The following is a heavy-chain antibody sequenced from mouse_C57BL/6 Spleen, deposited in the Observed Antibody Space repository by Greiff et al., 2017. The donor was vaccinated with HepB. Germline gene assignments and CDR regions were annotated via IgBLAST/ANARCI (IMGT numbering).Heavy chain of an antibody. J-gene: IGHJ3*01. Sequence: DVMLVESGGGLVKPGGSLKLSCAASGFTFSSYAMSWVRQTPEKRLEWVATISDGGSYTYYPDNVKGRFTISRDNAKNNLYLQMSHLKSEDTAMYYCARDPLTGRGFAYWGQGTLVTVSA. V-gene: IGHV5-4*01. CDR1: GFTFSSYA. CDR3: ARDPLTGRGFAY. CDR2: ISDGGSYT. D-gene: IGHD4-1*01.